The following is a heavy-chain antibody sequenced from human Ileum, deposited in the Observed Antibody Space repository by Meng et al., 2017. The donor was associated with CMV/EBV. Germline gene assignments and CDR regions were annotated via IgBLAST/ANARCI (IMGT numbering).Heavy chain of an antibody. CDR1: GFTFSSYG. J-gene: IGHJ6*02. V-gene: IGHV3-33*03. CDR2: IWYDGSNK. CDR3: AKDINRRGIATRYYGMDV. Sequence: GSLRLSCAASGFTFSSYGMHWVRQAPGKGLEWVAVIWYDGSNKYYADSVKGRFTISRDNSKNTLYLQMNSLRAEDTAVYYCAKDINRRGIATRYYGMDVWGQGTMVTVSS. D-gene: IGHD2-21*01.